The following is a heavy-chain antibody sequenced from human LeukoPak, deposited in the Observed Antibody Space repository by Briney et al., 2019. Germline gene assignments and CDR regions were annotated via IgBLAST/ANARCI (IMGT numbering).Heavy chain of an antibody. D-gene: IGHD3-9*01. J-gene: IGHJ3*02. V-gene: IGHV4-30-2*01. CDR1: GGSISSGGYS. CDR2: ICHTGST. CDR3: ARGISDYDILTGYYIRAFDI. Sequence: SETLSLTCAVSGGSISSGGYSWSWIRQPPGKGLEWIGYICHTGSTHYNPSLKTRVTISVDRSKNQFSLKLSSVTAADTAVYYCARGISDYDILTGYYIRAFDIWGQGTMVTVSS.